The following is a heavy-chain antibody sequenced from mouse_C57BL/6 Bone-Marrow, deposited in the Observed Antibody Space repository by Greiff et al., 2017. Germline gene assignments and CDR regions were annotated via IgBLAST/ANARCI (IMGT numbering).Heavy chain of an antibody. CDR1: GYAFTNYL. D-gene: IGHD2-2*01. J-gene: IGHJ2*01. CDR3: ARPLIYYGYLDY. Sequence: QVQLQQSGAELVRPGTSVKVSCKASGYAFTNYLIEWVKQRPGQGLEWIGVINPGSGGTNYNEKFKGKATLTADKSSSTAYMQLSSLTSEDSAVDFCARPLIYYGYLDYWGQGTTLTVSS. V-gene: IGHV1-54*01. CDR2: INPGSGGT.